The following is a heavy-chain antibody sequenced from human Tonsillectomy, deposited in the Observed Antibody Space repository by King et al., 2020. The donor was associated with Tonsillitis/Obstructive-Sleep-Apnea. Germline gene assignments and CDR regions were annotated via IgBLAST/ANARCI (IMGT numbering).Heavy chain of an antibody. CDR2: IYWDADK. Sequence: TLKESGPTLVKPTQTLTLTCTFSVFSLSTSGVGVGWIRQPPGKALEWLALIYWDADKRSSPSLKSRLTITKDTSKNQVVLTMTNMDPVDTATYYCAHRVGYETPFDYWAQGTLVTVSS. V-gene: IGHV2-5*02. D-gene: IGHD5-12*01. CDR3: AHRVGYETPFDY. J-gene: IGHJ4*02. CDR1: VFSLSTSGVG.